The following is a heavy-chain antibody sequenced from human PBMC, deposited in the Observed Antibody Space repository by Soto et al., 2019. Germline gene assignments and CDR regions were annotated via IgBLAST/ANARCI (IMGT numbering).Heavy chain of an antibody. CDR1: GYTLTELS. Sequence: GASVKASCKVSGYTLTELSMHWVRQAPGKGLEWMGGFDPEDGETIYAQKFQGRVTMTEDTSTDTAYMELSSLRSEDTAVYYCATVARKQWQIDAFDIWGQGTMVTVSS. V-gene: IGHV1-24*01. J-gene: IGHJ3*02. D-gene: IGHD6-19*01. CDR3: ATVARKQWQIDAFDI. CDR2: FDPEDGET.